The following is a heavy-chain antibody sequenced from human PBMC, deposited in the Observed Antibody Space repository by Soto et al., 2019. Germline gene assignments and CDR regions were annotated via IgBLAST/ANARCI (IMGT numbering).Heavy chain of an antibody. CDR1: GGSISSSSYY. CDR2: IYYSGST. V-gene: IGHV4-39*01. CDR3: ARLGDTYYYDSSAYYYYFDY. D-gene: IGHD3-22*01. J-gene: IGHJ4*02. Sequence: SETLSLTCTVSGGSISSSSYYWGWIRQPPGKGLEWIGSIYYSGSTYYNPSLKSRVTISVDTSKNQFSLKLSSVTAADTAVYYCARLGDTYYYDSSAYYYYFDYWGQGTLVTVSS.